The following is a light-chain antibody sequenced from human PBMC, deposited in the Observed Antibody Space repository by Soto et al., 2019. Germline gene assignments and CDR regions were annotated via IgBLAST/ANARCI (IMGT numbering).Light chain of an antibody. J-gene: IGLJ1*01. V-gene: IGLV2-23*01. CDR1: SRDVGSYNL. CDR3: CSYAGSSTYV. CDR2: AGS. Sequence: QSALTQPASVSGSPGQSISISCPGTSRDVGSYNLVSWYQQHPGKAPELMIYAGSERPSGVSNRFSGSKSGNTASLTISGLQAEDEADYYCCSYAGSSTYVFGTGTKVTVL.